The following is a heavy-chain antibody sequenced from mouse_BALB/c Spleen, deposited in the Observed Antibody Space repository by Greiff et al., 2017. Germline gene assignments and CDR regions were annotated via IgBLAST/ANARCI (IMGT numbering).Heavy chain of an antibody. D-gene: IGHD2-3*01. J-gene: IGHJ4*01. Sequence: VQLQQSGAELVKPGASVKLSCTASGFNIKDSYMHWVKQRPEQGLEWIGRIDPANGNTKYDPKFQGKATLTADTSSNTAYLQLSSLTSEDTAVYYCARGSVDDGYSYYYAMAYWGQGTSVTVSS. CDR2: IDPANGNT. CDR1: GFNIKDSY. CDR3: ARGSVDDGYSYYYAMAY. V-gene: IGHV14-3*02.